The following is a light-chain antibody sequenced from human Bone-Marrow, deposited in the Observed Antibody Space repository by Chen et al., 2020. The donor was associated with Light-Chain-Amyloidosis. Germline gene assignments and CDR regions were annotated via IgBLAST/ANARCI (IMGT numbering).Light chain of an antibody. Sequence: EIVLTQSPGTLSLSPGEGANLSCRASQTISSNYLTGYQQNFGQATRLLIYGSSSRATGIPSMFPGSGSGTDFTLTINRLEPADFAMTYCKQYGTSPLTFGRGTKVEL. CDR2: GSS. V-gene: IGKV3-20*01. CDR1: QTISSNY. J-gene: IGKJ4*01. CDR3: KQYGTSPLT.